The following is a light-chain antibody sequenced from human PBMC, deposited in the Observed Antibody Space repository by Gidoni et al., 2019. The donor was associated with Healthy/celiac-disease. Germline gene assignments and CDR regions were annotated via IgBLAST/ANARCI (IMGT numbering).Light chain of an antibody. Sequence: DIVMTQSPLSLPVTPGEPASISCRSSQSLLHSNGYNYLDWYLQKPGQSPQLLIDLGSNRASGVPDMFSGSGSGTDFTLKISRVEAEDVGVYYCMQALQTPFTFGPGTKVDIK. CDR1: QSLLHSNGYNY. CDR2: LGS. V-gene: IGKV2-28*01. CDR3: MQALQTPFT. J-gene: IGKJ3*01.